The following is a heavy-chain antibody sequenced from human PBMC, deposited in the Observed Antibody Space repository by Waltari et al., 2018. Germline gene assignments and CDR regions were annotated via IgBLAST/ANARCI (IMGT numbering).Heavy chain of an antibody. CDR2: ISGSGGST. V-gene: IGHV3-23*04. CDR3: AKVLGIPGTTRDAFDI. D-gene: IGHD1-7*01. J-gene: IGHJ3*02. CDR1: GLTLTSYA. Sequence: EVQLVESGGGLVQPGGSLRLSCASSGLTLTSYAMSWVRQAPGKGLEWVSAISGSGGSTYYADSVKGRITISRDNSKNTLYLQMNSLRAEDTAVYYCAKVLGIPGTTRDAFDIWGQGTMVTFSS.